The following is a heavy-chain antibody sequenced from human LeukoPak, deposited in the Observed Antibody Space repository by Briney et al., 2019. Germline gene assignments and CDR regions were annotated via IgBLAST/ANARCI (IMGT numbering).Heavy chain of an antibody. J-gene: IGHJ4*02. Sequence: ASVKVSCKASGYTFSGYYMHWVRQAPGQGLVWMGWINPNSGGTNYAQKFQGRVTMARDTSISTGYMEMSSLRSDDTAVYYCARDRGVILSHFDYWGQGTLVTVSS. CDR3: ARDRGVILSHFDY. CDR2: INPNSGGT. D-gene: IGHD2/OR15-2a*01. V-gene: IGHV1-2*02. CDR1: GYTFSGYY.